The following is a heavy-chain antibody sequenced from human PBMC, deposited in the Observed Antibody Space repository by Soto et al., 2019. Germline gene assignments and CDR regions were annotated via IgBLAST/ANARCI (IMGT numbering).Heavy chain of an antibody. J-gene: IGHJ4*02. CDR1: GDSVPINNAA. D-gene: IGHD3-10*02. V-gene: IGHV6-1*01. CDR3: ARWRHVEPLFDF. CDR2: TYYKSGWIH. Sequence: SQTLSLPRAISGDSVPINNAAWNWIRQSPSRGMEWLGRTYYKSGWIHDYAVGVRSRIFISSDTSNNHTSLQLSSVTPDDTAVYYCARWRHVEPLFDFWGQGALVTVSS.